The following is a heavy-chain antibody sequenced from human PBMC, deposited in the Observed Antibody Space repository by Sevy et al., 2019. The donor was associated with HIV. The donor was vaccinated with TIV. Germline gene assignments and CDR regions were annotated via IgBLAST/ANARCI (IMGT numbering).Heavy chain of an antibody. J-gene: IGHJ4*02. V-gene: IGHV3-30*02. CDR3: AEESTWNHDGGGYFDY. Sequence: GGSLRLSCAASGFTFSNYGMHWVRQARGKGLEWVAIIGYDGSNKYYADSVKGRFTISRDNSKNTLYVQMNSLRAEDTAVYSCAEESTWNHDGGGYFDYWGQGTLVTVSS. CDR1: GFTFSNYG. CDR2: IGYDGSNK. D-gene: IGHD3-22*01.